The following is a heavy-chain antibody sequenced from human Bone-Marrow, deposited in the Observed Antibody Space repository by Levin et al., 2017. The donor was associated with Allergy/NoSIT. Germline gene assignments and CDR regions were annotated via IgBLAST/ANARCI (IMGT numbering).Heavy chain of an antibody. CDR3: AKDLGGGIAVAGTLYYYYYYGMDV. D-gene: IGHD6-19*01. CDR2: ISGSGGST. CDR1: GFTFSSYA. Sequence: LSLTCAASGFTFSSYAMSWVRQAPGKGLEWVSAISGSGGSTYYADSVKGRFTISRDNSKNTLYLQMNSLRAEDTAVYYCAKDLGGGIAVAGTLYYYYYYGMDVWGQGTTVTVSS. J-gene: IGHJ6*02. V-gene: IGHV3-23*01.